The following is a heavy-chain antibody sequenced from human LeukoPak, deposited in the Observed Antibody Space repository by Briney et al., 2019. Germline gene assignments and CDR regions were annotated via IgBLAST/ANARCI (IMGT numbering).Heavy chain of an antibody. V-gene: IGHV4-4*07. Sequence: SETLSLTCTVSGGSISSYYWSWIRQPAGNGLEWVGRIYTSGSTNYNPSLKSRVTMSVDTSKNQFSLKLSSVTAADTAVYYCARATYYYDSSGYYKEYVSWYFDLWGRGTLVTVSS. D-gene: IGHD3-22*01. J-gene: IGHJ2*01. CDR1: GGSISSYY. CDR3: ARATYYYDSSGYYKEYVSWYFDL. CDR2: IYTSGST.